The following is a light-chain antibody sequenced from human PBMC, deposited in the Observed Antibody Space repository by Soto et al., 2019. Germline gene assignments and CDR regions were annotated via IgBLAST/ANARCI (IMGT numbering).Light chain of an antibody. Sequence: IVLTKSSAPFSFFPGKKTPPFCRASQNISNYLIWYQQKPGQAPRLLIYDVSNRAAGIPARFSGSGSGTDFTLTISSLEPEDFAVYYCQQRSNWPRTFGQGTKVDIK. CDR1: QNISNY. V-gene: IGKV3-11*01. CDR2: DVS. J-gene: IGKJ1*01. CDR3: QQRSNWPRT.